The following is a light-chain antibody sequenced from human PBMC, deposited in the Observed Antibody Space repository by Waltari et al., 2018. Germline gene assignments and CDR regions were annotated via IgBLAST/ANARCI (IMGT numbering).Light chain of an antibody. J-gene: IGKJ5*01. CDR3: QQSYSTPPIT. V-gene: IGKV1-39*01. CDR1: QRISSY. Sequence: DIQMTQSPSSLSASVGDRVTITCRTSQRISSYLNWYQQKPGKAPKLLIYGASGLQSGVPSRFSGSGSGTDFTLTISNLQPEDFATYYCQQSYSTPPITCGQGTRLEIK. CDR2: GAS.